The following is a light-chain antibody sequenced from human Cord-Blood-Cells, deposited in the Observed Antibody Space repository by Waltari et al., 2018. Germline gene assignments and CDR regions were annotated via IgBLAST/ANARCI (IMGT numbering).Light chain of an antibody. CDR1: SSDVSGYNY. CDR2: EIS. J-gene: IGLJ1*01. CDR3: SSYTSSISYV. Sequence: QSALTQPASVSGSPGQSITISCTGTSSDVSGYNYVSWYQQHPAKAPKHMIYEISHRPAVVSYRCSRSKSGNTASLTIAGLHAEDEAVYYCSSYTSSISYVFGTGTKVTVL. V-gene: IGLV2-14*01.